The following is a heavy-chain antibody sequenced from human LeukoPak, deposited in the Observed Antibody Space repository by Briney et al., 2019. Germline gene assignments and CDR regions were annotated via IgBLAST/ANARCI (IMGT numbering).Heavy chain of an antibody. J-gene: IGHJ4*02. CDR3: ARLRDTVTSASDY. CDR1: GFTFSSYG. Sequence: PGGSLRLSCAASGFTFSSYGIHWVRQAPGKGLEWVATISSSGGYIYYADSVKGRFTISRDTVQNSLFLQLNSLRVEDTAVYNCARLRDTVTSASDYWGQGTLVTVSS. V-gene: IGHV3-21*01. D-gene: IGHD5-18*01. CDR2: ISSSGGYI.